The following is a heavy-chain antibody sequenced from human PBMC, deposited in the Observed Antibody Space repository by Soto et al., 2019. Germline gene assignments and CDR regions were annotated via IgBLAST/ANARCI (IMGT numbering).Heavy chain of an antibody. Sequence: PGGSLRLSCAASGFTFSSYWMHWVRQAPGKGLVWVSRINSDGSSTSYADSVKGRFTISRDNAKNTLYLQMNSLRAEDTAVYYCAREGGYCTNGVCYIVYWGQGTLVTVS. D-gene: IGHD2-8*01. CDR3: AREGGYCTNGVCYIVY. CDR1: GFTFSSYW. CDR2: INSDGSST. V-gene: IGHV3-74*01. J-gene: IGHJ4*02.